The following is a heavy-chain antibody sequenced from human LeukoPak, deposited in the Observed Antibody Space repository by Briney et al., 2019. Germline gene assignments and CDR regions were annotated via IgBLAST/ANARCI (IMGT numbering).Heavy chain of an antibody. CDR1: GGFISSYY. Sequence: RPSETLSLTCTVSGGFISSYYWSWIRQPPGKGLEWIGYIYTSGSTNYNPSLKSRVTISVDTSKNQFSLKLSSVTAADTAVYYCARCCRFTIFGVVTLPGGFDPWGQGTLVTVSS. J-gene: IGHJ5*02. CDR3: ARCCRFTIFGVVTLPGGFDP. CDR2: IYTSGST. D-gene: IGHD3-3*01. V-gene: IGHV4-4*09.